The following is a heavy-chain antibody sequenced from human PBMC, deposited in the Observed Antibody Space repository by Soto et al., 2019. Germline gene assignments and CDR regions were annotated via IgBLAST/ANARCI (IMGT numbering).Heavy chain of an antibody. CDR3: ASGSGGDLDAFDI. CDR1: GGSISRTNW. CDR2: IYRSGTT. V-gene: IGHV4-4*02. D-gene: IGHD2-15*01. Sequence: SETLSLTCAVSGGSISRTNWWSWVRQPPGKGLEWIGEIYRSGTTNYNPSLKSRLTISIDKSNNQFSLRLSSVTAADTAVYYCASGSGGDLDAFDIWGQGTMVTVSS. J-gene: IGHJ3*02.